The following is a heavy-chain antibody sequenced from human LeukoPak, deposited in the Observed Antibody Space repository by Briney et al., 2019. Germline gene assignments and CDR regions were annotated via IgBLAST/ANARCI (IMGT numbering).Heavy chain of an antibody. V-gene: IGHV3-21*01. CDR1: GFTFRDYT. J-gene: IGHJ4*02. CDR2: INKGGSFI. D-gene: IGHD6-19*01. CDR3: AHMSGWNFDY. Sequence: PGGSLRLSCAASGFTFRDYTMNWVRQAPGKGLEWVSAINKGGSFIKYADSVKGRFIVSRDNAKNSLYLQMNSLRAEDTAVYYCAHMSGWNFDYWGQGTLVTVSS.